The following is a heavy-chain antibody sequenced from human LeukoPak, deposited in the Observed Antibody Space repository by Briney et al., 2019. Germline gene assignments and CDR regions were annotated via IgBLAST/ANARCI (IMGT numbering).Heavy chain of an antibody. CDR2: IFYSGST. J-gene: IGHJ5*02. CDR1: GGSISGYY. CDR3: ARHAIYYGSGSYLNWFDP. V-gene: IGHV4-59*08. D-gene: IGHD3-10*01. Sequence: PSETLSLTCTASGGSISGYYWSWIRQPPGKGLEWIGYIFYSGSTNYNPSLKSRVTISIDTSKNQFSLKLSSVTAADTAVYYCARHAIYYGSGSYLNWFDPWGQGTLVTVSS.